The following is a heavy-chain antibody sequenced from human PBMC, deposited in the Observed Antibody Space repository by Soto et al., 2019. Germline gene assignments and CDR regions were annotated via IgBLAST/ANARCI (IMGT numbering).Heavy chain of an antibody. V-gene: IGHV3-23*01. J-gene: IGHJ4*02. Sequence: EVQLLESGGGLVQPGESLRLSCAASGFTFSSYAMSWVRQAPGKGLEWVSVISGSDDSTYYADSVKGRFTISRDKSKNTMYLHMNSLRAEDTAVDYSAKRSGSSTFDYWGQGTLVTVSS. CDR1: GFTFSSYA. CDR2: ISGSDDST. CDR3: AKRSGSSTFDY. D-gene: IGHD6-6*01.